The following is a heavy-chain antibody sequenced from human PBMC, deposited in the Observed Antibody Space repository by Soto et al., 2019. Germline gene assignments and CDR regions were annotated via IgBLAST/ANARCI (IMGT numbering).Heavy chain of an antibody. CDR1: GYTLTDCY. V-gene: IGHV1-2*02. CDR3: ARSSGSYSYYGLDV. D-gene: IGHD6-19*01. CDR2: INPKNGDT. Sequence: ASVKVSCKPSGYTLTDCYIHWVRQAPGQGPEWMGWINPKNGDTKSAQNFQGRVTMTRDMSVTTAYLDLSSLTSDDTAQYYCARSSGSYSYYGLDVWGQGTTVTVSS. J-gene: IGHJ6*02.